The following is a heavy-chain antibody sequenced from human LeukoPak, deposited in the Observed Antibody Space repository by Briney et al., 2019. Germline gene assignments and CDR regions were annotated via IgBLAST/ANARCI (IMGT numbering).Heavy chain of an antibody. D-gene: IGHD1-26*01. CDR3: ARDSNIGGKVGAIRGPSDY. CDR1: GGSISSSSYY. CDR2: IYYSGST. J-gene: IGHJ4*02. V-gene: IGHV4-39*07. Sequence: PSETLSLTCTVSGGSISSSSYYWGWIRQPPGKGLEWIGSIYYSGSTYYNPSLKSRVTISVDTSKNQFSLKLSSVTAADTAVYYCARDSNIGGKVGAIRGPSDYWGQGTLVTVSS.